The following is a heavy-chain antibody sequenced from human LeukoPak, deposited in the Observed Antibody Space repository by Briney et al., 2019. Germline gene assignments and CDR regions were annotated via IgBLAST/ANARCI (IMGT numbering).Heavy chain of an antibody. CDR3: ARGGGDCGGDCYYRRYYYYYYGMDV. Sequence: PSETLSLTCAVYGGSFSGYYWSWIRQPPGKGLEWIGEINHSGSTNYNPSLKSRVTISVDTSKNQFSLKLSSVTAADTAVYYCARGGGDCGGDCYYRRYYYYYYGMDVWGQGTTVTVSS. J-gene: IGHJ6*02. CDR1: GGSFSGYY. CDR2: INHSGST. D-gene: IGHD2-21*02. V-gene: IGHV4-34*01.